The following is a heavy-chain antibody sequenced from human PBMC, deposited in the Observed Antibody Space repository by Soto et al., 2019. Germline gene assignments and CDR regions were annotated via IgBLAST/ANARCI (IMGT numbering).Heavy chain of an antibody. CDR2: IYSGGST. Sequence: PGGSLRLSCAASGFTVSSNYMSWVRQAPGKGLEWVSVIYSGGSTYYADSVKGRFTISRHNSKNTLYLQMNSLRAEDTAVYYCARTSVNYDFWSCYFPHWGKGTTVTVSS. J-gene: IGHJ6*04. D-gene: IGHD3-3*01. CDR3: ARTSVNYDFWSCYFPH. CDR1: GFTVSSNY. V-gene: IGHV3-53*04.